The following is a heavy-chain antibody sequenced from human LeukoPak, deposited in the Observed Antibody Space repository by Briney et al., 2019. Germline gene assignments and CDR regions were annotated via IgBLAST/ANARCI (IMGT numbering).Heavy chain of an antibody. CDR3: ARDRSYYDSSGYYWSYFDY. V-gene: IGHV3-74*01. CDR1: GFTFSSYW. J-gene: IGHJ4*02. Sequence: GGSLRLSCAASGFTFSSYWMHWVRQVPGKGLVWVSRINSDGSSTSYADSVKGRFTISRDNAKNSLYLQMNSLRAEDTALYYCARDRSYYDSSGYYWSYFDYWGQGTLVTVSS. CDR2: INSDGSST. D-gene: IGHD3-22*01.